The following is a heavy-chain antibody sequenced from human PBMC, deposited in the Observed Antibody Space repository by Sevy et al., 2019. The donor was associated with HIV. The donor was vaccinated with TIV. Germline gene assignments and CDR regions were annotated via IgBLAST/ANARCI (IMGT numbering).Heavy chain of an antibody. CDR1: GYTFTSHG. J-gene: IGHJ4*02. Sequence: ASVKVSCKVFGYTFTSHGIIWVRQAPWQGLEWMGWISAYSGDTKYAQNLQGRVTMTTDTSTSTAYMELRSLRSDDTAVYFCARAGAFYYDTSGFSNYWGQGTLVTVSS. D-gene: IGHD3-22*01. CDR2: ISAYSGDT. V-gene: IGHV1-18*04. CDR3: ARAGAFYYDTSGFSNY.